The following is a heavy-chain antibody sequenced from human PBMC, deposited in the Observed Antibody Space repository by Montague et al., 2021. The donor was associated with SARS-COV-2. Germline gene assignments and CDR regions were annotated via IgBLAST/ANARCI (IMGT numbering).Heavy chain of an antibody. CDR3: AKDIERLRWGDYGMDV. CDR1: GFTFDDYA. J-gene: IGHJ6*02. CDR2: ISWDGGST. D-gene: IGHD4-23*01. Sequence: SLRLSCAASGFTFDDYAMHWVRQAPGKGLEWVFLISWDGGSTYYXXSVKGRFTISRDNSKNSLYLQMNSLRAEDTALYYCAKDIERLRWGDYGMDVWGQGTTVTVSS. V-gene: IGHV3-43D*03.